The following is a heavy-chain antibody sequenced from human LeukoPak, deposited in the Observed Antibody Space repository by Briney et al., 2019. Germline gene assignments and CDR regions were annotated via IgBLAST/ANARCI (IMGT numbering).Heavy chain of an antibody. CDR2: IHGSGETT. Sequence: PGGSLRLSCAASALRFSSFAMTWVRQVPGKGLEWVSGIHGSGETTYYADSVKGRFTISRDNSKNTLYLHMNRLGAEDTAVYCCAKDLGGTLVVVGSGYYYGMDVWGQGTTVTVSS. J-gene: IGHJ6*02. V-gene: IGHV3-23*01. CDR1: ALRFSSFA. D-gene: IGHD2-15*01. CDR3: AKDLGGTLVVVGSGYYYGMDV.